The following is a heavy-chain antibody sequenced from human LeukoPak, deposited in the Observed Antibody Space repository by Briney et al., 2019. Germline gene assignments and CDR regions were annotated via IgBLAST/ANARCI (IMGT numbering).Heavy chain of an antibody. D-gene: IGHD6-19*01. Sequence: GGSLRLSCAASGFTFSSYGMHWVRQAPGKGLEWVAVIWYDGSNKYYADSVKGRFTISRANPKNTLYLQMNSLRAEDTAVYYCARVPGYSSGWYFFDYWGQGTLVTVSS. V-gene: IGHV3-33*01. CDR1: GFTFSSYG. CDR2: IWYDGSNK. J-gene: IGHJ4*02. CDR3: ARVPGYSSGWYFFDY.